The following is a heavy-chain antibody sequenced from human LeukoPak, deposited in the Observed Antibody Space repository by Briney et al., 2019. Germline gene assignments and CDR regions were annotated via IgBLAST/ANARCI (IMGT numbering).Heavy chain of an antibody. J-gene: IGHJ4*02. Sequence: SGGSLRLSCAASGFTFSSYAMNWVRQAPGKGLEWVSLISDSGGSTNYADSVKGRFTISRDNSKNTLYLQMNTLRAEDTAIYYCASSYGSSAYYPFDYWGQGTLVTVFS. CDR1: GFTFSSYA. CDR2: ISDSGGST. V-gene: IGHV3-23*01. D-gene: IGHD3-22*01. CDR3: ASSYGSSAYYPFDY.